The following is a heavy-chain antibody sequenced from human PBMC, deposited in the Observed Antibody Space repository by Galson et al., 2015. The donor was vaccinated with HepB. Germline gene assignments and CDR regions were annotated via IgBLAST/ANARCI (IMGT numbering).Heavy chain of an antibody. CDR2: VNGDGSST. D-gene: IGHD3-3*01. CDR3: TRSRWNVLRFLEWLSYGIDV. CDR1: GFTFRNHW. Sequence: SLRLSCAASGFTFRNHWMHWVRQAPGMGLVWVSRVNGDGSSTSYADSVKGRFTISKDNAKNTLYLQMNSLRAEDTAVYYCTRSRWNVLRFLEWLSYGIDVWGQGTTVTVSS. V-gene: IGHV3-74*01. J-gene: IGHJ6*02.